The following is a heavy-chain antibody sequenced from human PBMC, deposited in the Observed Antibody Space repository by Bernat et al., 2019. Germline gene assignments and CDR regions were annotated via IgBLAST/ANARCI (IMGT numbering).Heavy chain of an antibody. CDR2: ISGSGGST. V-gene: IGHV3-23*01. D-gene: IGHD6-13*01. J-gene: IGHJ5*02. Sequence: EVQLLESGGGLVQPGGSLRLSCAASGFTFSSYAMSWVRQAPGKGLEWVSAISGSGGSTYYADSVKGRFPISRDNSKNTLYLQMNSLRAEDQAIYFRGKPPRYYSSSWNNWFDPWGQGTLVTVSS. CDR3: GKPPRYYSSSWNNWFDP. CDR1: GFTFSSYA.